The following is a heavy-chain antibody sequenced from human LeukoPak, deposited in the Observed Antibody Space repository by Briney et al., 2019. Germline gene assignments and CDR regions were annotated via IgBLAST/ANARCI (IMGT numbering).Heavy chain of an antibody. CDR1: GFTFSSYS. CDR3: ARGGGSSSWYQLDY. J-gene: IGHJ4*02. CDR2: ISSSSSYI. Sequence: GGSLRLSCAASGFTFSSYSMNWVRQAPGEGLEWVSSISSSSSYIYYADSVKGRFTISRDNAKNSLYLQMNSLRAEDTAVYYCARGGGSSSWYQLDYWGQGTLATVSS. D-gene: IGHD6-13*01. V-gene: IGHV3-21*01.